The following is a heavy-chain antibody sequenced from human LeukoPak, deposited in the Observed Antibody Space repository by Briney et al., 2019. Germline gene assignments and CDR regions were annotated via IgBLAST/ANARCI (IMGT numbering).Heavy chain of an antibody. CDR2: IYAGGTT. V-gene: IGHV3-66*02. CDR3: AREAGGSSGWSPFDY. Sequence: GGSLRLSCAASGFTVSNNFMSWVRQAPEKGLEWVSIIYAGGTTYYADSVKGRFTISRDNSKNTLYLQMGSLRAEDMAVYYCAREAGGSSGWSPFDYWGQGTLVTVSS. J-gene: IGHJ4*02. CDR1: GFTVSNNF. D-gene: IGHD6-19*01.